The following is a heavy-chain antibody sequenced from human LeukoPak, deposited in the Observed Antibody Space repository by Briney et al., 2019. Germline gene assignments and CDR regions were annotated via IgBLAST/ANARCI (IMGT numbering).Heavy chain of an antibody. D-gene: IGHD1-7*01. CDR2: IIPFIGAP. CDR3: ARAVITETTLGWFDP. CDR1: GGTFRTDA. J-gene: IGHJ5*02. Sequence: SVKVSCKASGGTFRTDAIAWIRQAPGGGLEWMGGIIPFIGAPNFAQRFHGRVTINTDETTSTVYMEFSSLRSEETAVYYCARAVITETTLGWFDPWGQGTLITVSS. V-gene: IGHV1-69*05.